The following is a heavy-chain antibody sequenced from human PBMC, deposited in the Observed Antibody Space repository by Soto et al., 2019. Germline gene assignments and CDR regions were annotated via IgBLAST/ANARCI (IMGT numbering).Heavy chain of an antibody. CDR3: AREKPIGGFGDLGDAFYI. D-gene: IGHD3-10*01. CDR2: IYYRGST. V-gene: IGHV4-31*03. J-gene: IGHJ3*02. CDR1: GGSISSGGYY. Sequence: QVQLQESGPGLVKPSQTLSLTCTVSGGSISSGGYYWRWIRQHPGKGLEWVGYIYYRGSTYYNPSLKSRVTISVDTSKNQFALQLSLVTAADAAVYYCAREKPIGGFGDLGDAFYIWGQGTMVTVAS.